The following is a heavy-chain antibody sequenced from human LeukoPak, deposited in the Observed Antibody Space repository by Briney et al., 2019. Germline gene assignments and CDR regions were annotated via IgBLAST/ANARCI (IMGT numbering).Heavy chain of an antibody. CDR2: IIPIFGTA. CDR1: GGTFSSYA. Sequence: ASVKVSCKASGGTFSSYAISWVRQAPGQGLEWIGGIIPIFGTANYAQKFQGRVTITTDASTSTAYMELSSLRSGDTAVYYCARDHGITGTTAIDYWGQGTLVTVSS. D-gene: IGHD1-7*01. J-gene: IGHJ4*02. CDR3: ARDHGITGTTAIDY. V-gene: IGHV1-69*05.